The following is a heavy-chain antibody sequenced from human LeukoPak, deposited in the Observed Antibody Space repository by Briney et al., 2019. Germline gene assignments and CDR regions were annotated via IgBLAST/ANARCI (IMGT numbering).Heavy chain of an antibody. CDR2: IYHSGST. CDR1: GGSISSSNW. J-gene: IGHJ3*02. V-gene: IGHV4-4*02. D-gene: IGHD6-13*01. CDR3: ARGRSIAAAGTRAFDI. Sequence: SGTLSLTCAVSGGSISSSNWWSWVRQPPGKGLEWIGGIYHSGSTNYNPSLKSRVTISVDTSKNQFSLKLSSVTAADTAVYYCARGRSIAAAGTRAFDIWGQGTMVTVSS.